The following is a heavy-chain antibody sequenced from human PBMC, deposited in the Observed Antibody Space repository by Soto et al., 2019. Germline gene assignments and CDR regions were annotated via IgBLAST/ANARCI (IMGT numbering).Heavy chain of an antibody. CDR3: ARAPTYYYGSGNVH. V-gene: IGHV4-34*01. CDR2: INHSGST. J-gene: IGHJ1*01. D-gene: IGHD3-10*01. CDR1: GGSFSGYY. Sequence: PSETLSLTCAVYGGSFSGYYWSWIRQPPGKGLEWIGEINHSGSTNYNPSLKSRVTISVDTSKNQFSLKLSSVTAADTAVYYCARAPTYYYGSGNVHWGQGTLVPVSS.